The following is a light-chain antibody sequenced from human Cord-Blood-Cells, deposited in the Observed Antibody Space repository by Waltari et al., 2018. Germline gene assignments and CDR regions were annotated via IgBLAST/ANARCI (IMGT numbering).Light chain of an antibody. CDR2: RNK. CDR1: SSHIGSNY. J-gene: IGLJ3*02. Sequence: QSVLTQPPSASGTPGQRVTISCSGSSSHIGSNYVYWYQQLPGTAPQLLIYRNKQRPSGVPDRFSGSKSDTSASLAISGLRSEDEADYYCAAWDDSLSGRVFGGGTKLTVL. CDR3: AAWDDSLSGRV. V-gene: IGLV1-47*01.